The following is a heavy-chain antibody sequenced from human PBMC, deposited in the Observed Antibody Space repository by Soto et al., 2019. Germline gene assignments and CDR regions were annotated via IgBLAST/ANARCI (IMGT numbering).Heavy chain of an antibody. V-gene: IGHV1-3*04. D-gene: IGHD5-18*01. CDR1: GYIFTSYA. CDR3: ARLGYGTQFDY. CDR2: INTVNGNT. J-gene: IGHJ4*02. Sequence: GASVKVSCKASGYIFTSYAMHWVRQAPGQRLEWMGWINTVNGNTEYSQKFQGRVTITRDTSASTAHMELSSLRSEDTAVYYCARLGYGTQFDYWGQGTLVTVSS.